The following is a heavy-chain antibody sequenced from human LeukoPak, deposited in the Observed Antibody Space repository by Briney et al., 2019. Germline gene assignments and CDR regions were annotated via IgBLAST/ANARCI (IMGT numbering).Heavy chain of an antibody. J-gene: IGHJ4*02. V-gene: IGHV4-59*01. Sequence: SETLSLTCTVSGGSISSYYWSWIRPTPGKGLGWVGYIYYSGTTNHNPSLKSRVTLSVDTSKTQFSLKLSSVTAADTAVYYCARGVYIAAAQYGYWGQGTLVTVSS. D-gene: IGHD6-13*01. CDR2: IYYSGTT. CDR3: ARGVYIAAAQYGY. CDR1: GGSISSYY.